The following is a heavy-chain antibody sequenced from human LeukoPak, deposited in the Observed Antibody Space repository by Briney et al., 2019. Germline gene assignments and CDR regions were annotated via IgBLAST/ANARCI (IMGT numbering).Heavy chain of an antibody. Sequence: GGSLRLSCVASGFTFTNYWMNWVRQAPGKGLEWVANINVDGSEYNYVDSVKGRFTISRDNAKNSLFLQMHSLRAEDTAGYYVPKTLRGFFFLVGVAAPRPPQWGQGTLVTVSS. D-gene: IGHD2-8*01. CDR2: INVDGSEY. V-gene: IGHV3-7*03. CDR3: PKTLRGFFFLVGVAAPRPPQ. CDR1: GFTFTNYW. J-gene: IGHJ4*02.